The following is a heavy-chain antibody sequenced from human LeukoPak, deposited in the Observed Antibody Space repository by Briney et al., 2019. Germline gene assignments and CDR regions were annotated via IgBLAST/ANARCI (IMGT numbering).Heavy chain of an antibody. CDR1: GGSISSYS. CDR2: IYTSGST. D-gene: IGHD3-22*01. CDR3: ARASSGSYYYFDY. V-gene: IGHV4-4*07. Sequence: SETLSLTCSVSGGSISSYSWNWIRQPAGKGLEWIGRIYTSGSTNYNPSLKRRVTMSVDTSKNQFSLKLSSVTAADTAIYYCARASSGSYYYFDYWGQGTLVTVSS. J-gene: IGHJ4*02.